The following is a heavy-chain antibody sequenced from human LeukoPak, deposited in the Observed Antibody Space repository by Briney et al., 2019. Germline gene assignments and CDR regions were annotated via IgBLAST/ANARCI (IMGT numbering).Heavy chain of an antibody. V-gene: IGHV3-53*01. J-gene: IGHJ5*02. Sequence: GGSLRLSCAASGFTVSSNYMSWVRQAPGKGLEWVSVIYSGGSTYYADSVKGRFTISRDNSKNTLYLQMNSLRAEDTAVYYCARDRVTMVRGVMVNWFDPWGQGTLVTVSS. CDR1: GFTVSSNY. CDR2: IYSGGST. D-gene: IGHD3-10*01. CDR3: ARDRVTMVRGVMVNWFDP.